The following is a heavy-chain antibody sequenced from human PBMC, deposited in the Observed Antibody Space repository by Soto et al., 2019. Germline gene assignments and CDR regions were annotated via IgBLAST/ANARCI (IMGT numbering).Heavy chain of an antibody. CDR2: IDPVDSYT. CDR1: GYSFTNYW. Sequence: PGESLKISCKGSGYSFTNYWISWVRRMPGKGLEWMGNIDPVDSYTNYGPSFQGHVTFSVDTSISTAYLQWSSLKASDTAMYYCERIESTARNWLDTWGQGTLVTVSS. V-gene: IGHV5-10-1*01. D-gene: IGHD4-4*01. J-gene: IGHJ5*02. CDR3: ERIESTARNWLDT.